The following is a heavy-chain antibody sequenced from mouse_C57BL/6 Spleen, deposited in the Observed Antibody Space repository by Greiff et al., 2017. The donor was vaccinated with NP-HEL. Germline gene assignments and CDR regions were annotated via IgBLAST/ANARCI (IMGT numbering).Heavy chain of an antibody. CDR3: AREDDYYDGYYAMDY. CDR1: GFTFSSYA. Sequence: EVKLVESGGGLVKPGGSLKLSCAASGFTFSSYAMSWVRQTPEKRLEWVATISDGGSYTYYPDNVKGRFTIYRENAKNNLYLQMSHLKSEDTAMYYCAREDDYYDGYYAMDYWGQGTSVTVSS. CDR2: ISDGGSYT. V-gene: IGHV5-4*01. D-gene: IGHD2-3*01. J-gene: IGHJ4*01.